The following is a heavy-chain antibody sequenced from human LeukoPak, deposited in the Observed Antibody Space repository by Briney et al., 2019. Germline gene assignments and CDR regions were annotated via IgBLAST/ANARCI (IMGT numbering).Heavy chain of an antibody. Sequence: GGSLRLSCAASGFTFSSYWMSWVRQAPGRGLEWEANIKQDGSEKYYVDSVKGRFTISRDNAKNSLYPQMNSLRAEDTAVYYCARVEIVVVPAVPNFDYWGQGTLVTVSS. CDR1: GFTFSSYW. V-gene: IGHV3-7*01. CDR2: IKQDGSEK. CDR3: ARVEIVVVPAVPNFDY. D-gene: IGHD2-2*03. J-gene: IGHJ4*02.